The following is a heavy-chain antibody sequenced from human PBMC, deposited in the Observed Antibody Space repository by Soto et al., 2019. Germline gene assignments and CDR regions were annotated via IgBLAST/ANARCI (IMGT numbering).Heavy chain of an antibody. CDR1: GFTFSSYA. D-gene: IGHD3-3*01. CDR3: AREGAYYDFWSGYQLGDYYGMDV. Sequence: GSLRLSCAASGFTFSSYAMHWVRQAPGKGLEWVAVISYDGSNKYYADSVKGRFTISRDNSKNTLYLQMNSLRAEDTAVYYCAREGAYYDFWSGYQLGDYYGMDVWGQGTTVTVSS. CDR2: ISYDGSNK. V-gene: IGHV3-30-3*01. J-gene: IGHJ6*02.